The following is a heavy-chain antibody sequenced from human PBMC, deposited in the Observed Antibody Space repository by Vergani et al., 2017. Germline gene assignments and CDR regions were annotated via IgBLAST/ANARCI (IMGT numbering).Heavy chain of an antibody. CDR2: IYYSGST. D-gene: IGHD2-15*01. Sequence: QVQLQESGPGLVKPSQTLSLTCTVSGGSISSGDYYWSWIRQPPGKGLEWIGYIYYSGSTYYNPSLKSRVTISVDTSKNQFSLKLSSVTAADTAVYYCAXESLYCSGGSCYSNYFDYWGQGTLVTVSS. V-gene: IGHV4-30-4*01. CDR1: GGSISSGDYY. J-gene: IGHJ4*02. CDR3: AXESLYCSGGSCYSNYFDY.